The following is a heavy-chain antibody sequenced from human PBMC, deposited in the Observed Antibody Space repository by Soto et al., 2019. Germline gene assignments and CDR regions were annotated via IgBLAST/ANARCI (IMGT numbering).Heavy chain of an antibody. J-gene: IGHJ4*02. Sequence: GGSLRLSCAASGFTFSRYSMNWVRQAPGKGLEWVSYISSSSRTIYYADSVKGRFTISRDNAKNSLYLQMNSLRDEDTAVYYCARHSYDILTGQGEFDYWGQGTLVTVSS. V-gene: IGHV3-48*02. D-gene: IGHD3-9*01. CDR2: ISSSSRTI. CDR1: GFTFSRYS. CDR3: ARHSYDILTGQGEFDY.